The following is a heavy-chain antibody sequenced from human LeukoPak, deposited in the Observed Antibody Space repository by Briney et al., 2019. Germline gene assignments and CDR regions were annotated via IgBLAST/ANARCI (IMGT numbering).Heavy chain of an antibody. CDR3: ARGQGCSGGSCYYRPLDY. Sequence: GGSLRLSCAASGFTFSDYYMSWVRQAPGKGLEWVSYISSSGSTIYYADSVKCRFTISRDNAKNTLYLQMKSLRAEDTAVYYCARGQGCSGGSCYYRPLDYWGQGTLATVSS. CDR2: ISSSGSTI. V-gene: IGHV3-11*01. D-gene: IGHD2-15*01. J-gene: IGHJ4*02. CDR1: GFTFSDYY.